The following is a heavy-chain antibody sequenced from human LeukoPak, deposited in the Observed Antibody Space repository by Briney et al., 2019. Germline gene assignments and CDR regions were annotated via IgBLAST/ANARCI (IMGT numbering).Heavy chain of an antibody. CDR1: GYTFTCYY. J-gene: IGHJ4*02. CDR3: ARDLRGITGTTRGDDY. Sequence: ASVKVSCKASGYTFTCYYMHWVRQAPGQGLEWMGWINPNSGGTNYAQKFQGRVTMTRDTSISTAYIELSRLRSDDTAVYYCARDLRGITGTTRGDDYWGQGTLVTVSS. V-gene: IGHV1-2*02. D-gene: IGHD1-20*01. CDR2: INPNSGGT.